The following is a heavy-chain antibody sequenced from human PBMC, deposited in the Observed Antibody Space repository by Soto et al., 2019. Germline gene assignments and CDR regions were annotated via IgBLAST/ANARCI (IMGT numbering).Heavy chain of an antibody. D-gene: IGHD1-26*01. CDR1: GGSISSGGYY. V-gene: IGHV4-31*03. CDR2: IYYSGST. Sequence: SETLSLTCTVSGGSISSGGYYWSWIRQHPGKGLEWIGYIYYSGSTYYNPSLKSRVTISVDTSKNQFSLKLSSVTAADTAVYYCASSGSYLGVDYWGQGTLVTVSS. CDR3: ASSGSYLGVDY. J-gene: IGHJ4*02.